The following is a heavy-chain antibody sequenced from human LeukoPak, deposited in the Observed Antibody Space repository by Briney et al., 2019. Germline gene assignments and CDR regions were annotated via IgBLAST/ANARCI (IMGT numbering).Heavy chain of an antibody. CDR3: ARDVGWYIDY. CDR2: IYYSGST. Sequence: PSETLSLTCTVSGGSISSSSHYWGWIRQPPGKGLEWIGSIYYSGSTYYNPSLKSRVTISVDTSKNQFSLKLSSVTAADTAVYYCARDVGWYIDYWGQGTLVTVSS. D-gene: IGHD6-19*01. V-gene: IGHV4-39*07. J-gene: IGHJ4*02. CDR1: GGSISSSSHY.